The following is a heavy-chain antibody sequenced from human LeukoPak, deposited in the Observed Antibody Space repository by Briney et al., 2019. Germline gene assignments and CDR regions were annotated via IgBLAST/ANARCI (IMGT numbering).Heavy chain of an antibody. CDR1: GDSISYGSSY. D-gene: IGHD1-26*01. Sequence: SETLSLTCTVSGDSISYGSSYWSWIRQPAGKGLEWIGRIYTTGSTNYNPSLKRRVTMSVDTSNNQFSLRLTSVIPADTAVYFCARGGKPDNWFHPWGQGILVTVSS. CDR3: ARGGKPDNWFHP. V-gene: IGHV4-61*02. CDR2: IYTTGST. J-gene: IGHJ5*02.